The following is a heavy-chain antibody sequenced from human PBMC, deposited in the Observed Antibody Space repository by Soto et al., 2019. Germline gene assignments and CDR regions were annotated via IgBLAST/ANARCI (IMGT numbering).Heavy chain of an antibody. CDR1: GYSFTSYW. V-gene: IGHV5-10-1*01. D-gene: IGHD3-3*01. CDR3: ASGRITIFGVVENKESGMDV. CDR2: IDPSDSYT. Sequence: GESLKISCKGSGYSFTSYWISWVRQMPGKGLEWMGRIDPSDSYTNYSPSFQGHVTISADKSISTAYLQWSSLKASDTAMYYCASGRITIFGVVENKESGMDVWGQGTMVTVSS. J-gene: IGHJ6*02.